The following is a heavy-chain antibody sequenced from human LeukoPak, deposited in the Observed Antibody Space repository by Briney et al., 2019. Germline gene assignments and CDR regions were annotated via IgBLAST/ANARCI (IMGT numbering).Heavy chain of an antibody. J-gene: IGHJ6*03. Sequence: SVKVTLKASVYTFPWHVINWVRPPPAKGLEWMGLINTKTGNHKNVHSLKGRFVFSLDTFVGSANLQISSLKTEDTAVYFCARGGQTGYHGYYYYYMDVWGKGTTVTVSS. CDR3: ARGGQTGYHGYYYYYMDV. CDR1: VYTFPWHV. CDR2: INTKTGNH. D-gene: IGHD3-9*01. V-gene: IGHV7-4-1*02.